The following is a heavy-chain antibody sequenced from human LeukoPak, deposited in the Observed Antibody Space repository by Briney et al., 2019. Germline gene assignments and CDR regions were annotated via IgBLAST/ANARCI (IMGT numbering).Heavy chain of an antibody. J-gene: IGHJ6*02. V-gene: IGHV1-46*01. D-gene: IGHD1-14*01. CDR3: ARETGMTPPNYYYYGMDV. CDR2: INPSGGST. CDR1: GYTFTSYY. Sequence: ASVKVSRKASGYTFTSYYVHWVRQAPGQGLEWVGIINPSGGSTTYAQKFQGRVTMTRDTSTSTVYMELSSLRSEDTAVYYCARETGMTPPNYYYYGMDVWGQGTTVTVSS.